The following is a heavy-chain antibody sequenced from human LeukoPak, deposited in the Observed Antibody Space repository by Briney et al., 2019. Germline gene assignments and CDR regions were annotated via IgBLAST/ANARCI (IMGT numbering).Heavy chain of an antibody. J-gene: IGHJ4*02. D-gene: IGHD3-22*01. CDR2: IYYSGST. V-gene: IGHV4-61*08. CDR3: AREYHYYDTRGYYYFDY. Sequence: SETLSLTCTVSGGSISSGGYYWSWIRQPPGKGLEWIGYIYYSGSTDYNPSLKSRVTISLDTSKNQFSLKLSSVTAADTAVYYCAREYHYYDTRGYYYFDYWGQGTLVTVSS. CDR1: GGSISSGGYY.